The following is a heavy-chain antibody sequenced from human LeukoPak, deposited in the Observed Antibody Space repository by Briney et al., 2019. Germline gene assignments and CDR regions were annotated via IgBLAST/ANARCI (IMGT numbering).Heavy chain of an antibody. CDR1: GFTFSSYS. CDR3: AREGWDSGYPFDY. D-gene: IGHD3-22*01. J-gene: IGHJ4*02. Sequence: GGSLRLSCAASGFTFSSYSMNWVRQAPGKGLEWVSSISSSSSYIYYADSVKGRFTTSRDNAKNSLYLQMNSLRAEDTAAYYCAREGWDSGYPFDYWGQGTLVTVSS. CDR2: ISSSSSYI. V-gene: IGHV3-21*01.